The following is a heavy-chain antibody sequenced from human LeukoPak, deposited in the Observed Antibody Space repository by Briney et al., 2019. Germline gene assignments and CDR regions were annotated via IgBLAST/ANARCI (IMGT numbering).Heavy chain of an antibody. J-gene: IGHJ4*02. V-gene: IGHV3-23*01. Sequence: PGGSLRLSCAASGFSFSSHGMSWVRQAPWKGPEWVSSISSGSDYTFYADSVKGRFTISRDNSKNTLYLQMNSLRAEDTAIYYCAKYSHSSGPRSFDYWGQGTLVTVSS. CDR2: ISSGSDYT. D-gene: IGHD3-22*01. CDR1: GFSFSSHG. CDR3: AKYSHSSGPRSFDY.